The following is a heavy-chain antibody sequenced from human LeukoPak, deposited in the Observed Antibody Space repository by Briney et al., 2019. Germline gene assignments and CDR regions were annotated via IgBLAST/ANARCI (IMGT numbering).Heavy chain of an antibody. Sequence: PGGSLRLSCAASGFTFSSYSMNWVRQAPGKGLEWVSSISSSSSYMYYADSVKGRFTISRDNAKNSLYLQMNSLRAEDTAVYYCARDTGYFDYWGQGTLVTVSS. CDR1: GFTFSSYS. D-gene: IGHD1-14*01. CDR2: ISSSSSYM. CDR3: ARDTGYFDY. V-gene: IGHV3-21*01. J-gene: IGHJ4*02.